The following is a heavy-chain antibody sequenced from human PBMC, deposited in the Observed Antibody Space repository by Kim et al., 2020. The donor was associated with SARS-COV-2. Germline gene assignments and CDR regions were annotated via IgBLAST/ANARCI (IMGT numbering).Heavy chain of an antibody. Sequence: SETLSLTCTVSGGSISSSSYYWGWIRQPPGKGLEWIGSIYYSGSTYYNPSLKSRVTISVDTSKNQFSLKLSSVTAADTAVYYCARVIYLRITMIATNWFDPWGQGTLVTVSS. CDR3: ARVIYLRITMIATNWFDP. J-gene: IGHJ5*02. D-gene: IGHD3-22*01. CDR1: GGSISSSSYY. V-gene: IGHV4-39*07. CDR2: IYYSGST.